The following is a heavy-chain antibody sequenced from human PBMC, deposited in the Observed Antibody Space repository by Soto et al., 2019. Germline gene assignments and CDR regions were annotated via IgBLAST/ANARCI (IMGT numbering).Heavy chain of an antibody. CDR3: ARDFGPAAISGYYAMDV. V-gene: IGHV4-31*03. J-gene: IGHJ6*02. CDR1: GDSISSGGYY. Sequence: QVQLQESGPGLVKPSQTLSLTYTVSGDSISSGGYYWSWIRQHPGKGLEWIGYIYYSGSTYYNPSLKSRVTISVDTSKNQFSLKQSSVTAADTAVYYCARDFGPAAISGYYAMDVCGQGTTVTVSS. CDR2: IYYSGST. D-gene: IGHD2-2*01.